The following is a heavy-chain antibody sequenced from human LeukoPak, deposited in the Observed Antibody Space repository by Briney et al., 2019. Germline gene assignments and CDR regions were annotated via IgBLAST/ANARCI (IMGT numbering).Heavy chain of an antibody. D-gene: IGHD3-22*01. V-gene: IGHV3-7*01. J-gene: IGHJ4*02. CDR1: GFTLSSYW. CDR2: IKRDGSEK. CDR3: ARGRYDSSGYYSIFDY. Sequence: GRSLRLSCAASGFTLSSYWMNWVRQAPGKGLEWVANIKRDGSEKYYLDSVKGRFTIFRDNANNSLYLQMNSLRAEDTAVYYCARGRYDSSGYYSIFDYWGQGTLVTVSS.